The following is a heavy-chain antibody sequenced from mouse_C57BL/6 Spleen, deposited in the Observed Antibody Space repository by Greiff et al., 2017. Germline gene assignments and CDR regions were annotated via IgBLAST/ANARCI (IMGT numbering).Heavy chain of an antibody. Sequence: QVQLQQSGAELVKPGASVKMSCKASGYTFTTYPIEWMKQNHGKSLEWIGNFHPYNDDTKYNEKFKGKATLTVEKSSSTVYLELSRLTSDDSAVYYCARPHDGSKEVYWYFDVWGTGTTVTVSS. CDR2: FHPYNDDT. D-gene: IGHD1-1*01. J-gene: IGHJ1*03. CDR3: ARPHDGSKEVYWYFDV. CDR1: GYTFTTYP. V-gene: IGHV1-47*01.